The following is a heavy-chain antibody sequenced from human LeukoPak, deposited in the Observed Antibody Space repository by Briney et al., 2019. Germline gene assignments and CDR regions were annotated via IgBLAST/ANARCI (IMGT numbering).Heavy chain of an antibody. V-gene: IGHV3-49*03. CDR1: GVTFGDYA. CDR2: VRTKTHGGAP. CDR3: ARVNFRDYRGYTWFEP. D-gene: IGHD3-10*01. J-gene: IGHJ5*02. Sequence: LGGSLRLSCKGSGVTFGDYAVTWFRQAPGKGLEWVGFVRTKTHGGAPETAASVKGRFNVSRDDSEGIAYLQMTSLRTEDTAMYYCARVNFRDYRGYTWFEPWGQGTLVTVSS.